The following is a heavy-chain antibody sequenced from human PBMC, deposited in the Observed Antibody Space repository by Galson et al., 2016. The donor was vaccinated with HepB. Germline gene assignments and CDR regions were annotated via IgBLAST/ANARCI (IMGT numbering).Heavy chain of an antibody. J-gene: IGHJ5*02. Sequence: SLRLSCAASGFTFGDHYMDWVRQAPGKGLEWVGRTRNKTKSYTTEYAASVEGRFTISRDDSKNSLYLQMNSLKTEDTAVYYCARETNGEYDDWFGPWGRGTQVIVSS. V-gene: IGHV3-72*01. CDR2: TRNKTKSYTT. D-gene: IGHD4-17*01. CDR1: GFTFGDHY. CDR3: ARETNGEYDDWFGP.